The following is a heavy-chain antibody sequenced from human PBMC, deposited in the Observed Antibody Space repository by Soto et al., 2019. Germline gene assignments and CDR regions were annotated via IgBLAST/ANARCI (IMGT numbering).Heavy chain of an antibody. CDR1: GFTFSSYG. Sequence: GGSLRLSCAASGFTFSSYGMHWVRQAPGKGLEWVAVIWYDGSNKYYADSVKGRFTISRDNSKNTLYLQMNSLRAEDTAVYYCATHGDYGDYNDYYYYYMDVWGKGTTVTVSS. J-gene: IGHJ6*03. V-gene: IGHV3-33*01. CDR3: ATHGDYGDYNDYYYYYMDV. CDR2: IWYDGSNK. D-gene: IGHD4-17*01.